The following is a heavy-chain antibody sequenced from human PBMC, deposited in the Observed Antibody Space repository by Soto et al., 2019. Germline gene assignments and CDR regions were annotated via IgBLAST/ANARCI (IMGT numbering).Heavy chain of an antibody. CDR3: ATLGYCSSTSCSSTFYYYYMDV. CDR1: GYTFTSYD. CDR2: MNPNSGNT. J-gene: IGHJ6*03. D-gene: IGHD2-2*01. Sequence: ASVKVSCKASGYTFTSYDINWVRQATGQGLEWMGWMNPNSGNTGYAQKFQGRVTMTRNTSISTAYMELSSLRSEDTAVYYCATLGYCSSTSCSSTFYYYYMDVWGKGTTVTVSS. V-gene: IGHV1-8*01.